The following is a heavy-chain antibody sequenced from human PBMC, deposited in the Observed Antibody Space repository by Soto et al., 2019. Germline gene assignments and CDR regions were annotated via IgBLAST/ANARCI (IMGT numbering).Heavy chain of an antibody. CDR3: SRRAPEGFDP. CDR1: GGTIRSSNYY. V-gene: IGHV4-39*01. CDR2: IDYSGST. Sequence: SETLSVAGTVSGGTIRSSNYYWAWIRQPPGKGLEWIGSIDYSGSTYYNTALKSRVTISADTSKNQCSLKMGSVTDADTAPYYRSRRAPEGFDPWGQGTLVTVSS. J-gene: IGHJ5*02.